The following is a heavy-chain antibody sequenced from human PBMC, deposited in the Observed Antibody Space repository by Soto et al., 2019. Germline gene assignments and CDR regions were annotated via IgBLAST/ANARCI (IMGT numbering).Heavy chain of an antibody. Sequence: GESLKISCKGSGYSFTSYWISWVRQMPGKGLEWMGRIDPSDSYTNYSPCFQGHVTISADXSISAAYLQWSSLKASDTAMYYXAIHKEPPQDFWSGYFFCYAEDLYYRM. D-gene: IGHD3-3*01. J-gene: IGHJ6*01. CDR1: GYSFTSYW. CDR2: IDPSDSYT. V-gene: IGHV5-10-1*01. CDR3: AIHKEPPQDFWSGYFFCYAEDLYYRM.